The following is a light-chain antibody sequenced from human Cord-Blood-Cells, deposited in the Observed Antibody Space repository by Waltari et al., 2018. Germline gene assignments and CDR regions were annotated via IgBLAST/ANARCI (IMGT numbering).Light chain of an antibody. CDR2: AGS. J-gene: IGKJ1*01. CDR3: QQSYSTPRT. Sequence: DIQMTQSPSSLSASVGDRVTITCRASQSISSYLNWYQQKPGKAPMLLIYAGSSLQSGVPSRFSGSGSGTDFTLTSSSLQPEDFATYDCQQSYSTPRTFGQGTKVEIK. V-gene: IGKV1-39*01. CDR1: QSISSY.